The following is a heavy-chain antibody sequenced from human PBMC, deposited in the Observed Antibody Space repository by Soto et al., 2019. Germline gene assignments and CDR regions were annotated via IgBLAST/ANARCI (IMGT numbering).Heavy chain of an antibody. CDR3: ARDAICHGVCQRGRDYYYGMDV. CDR2: IWYDGSNK. D-gene: IGHD2-8*01. Sequence: ESGGGVVQPGRSLRLSCAASGFTFRSYGMHWVRQAPGKGLEWVAVIWYDGSNKYYADSVKGRFTISRDNSKNTLYLQMNSLRAEDTAVYYCARDAICHGVCQRGRDYYYGMDVWGQGTTVTVSS. V-gene: IGHV3-33*01. CDR1: GFTFRSYG. J-gene: IGHJ6*02.